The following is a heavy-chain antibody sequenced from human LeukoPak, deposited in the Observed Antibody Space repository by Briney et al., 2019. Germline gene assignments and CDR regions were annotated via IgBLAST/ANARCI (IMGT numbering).Heavy chain of an antibody. V-gene: IGHV3-20*04. CDR2: INWNGGST. CDR3: ARKYCSGGSCYSGFDY. J-gene: IGHJ4*02. CDR1: GFTSDDYG. D-gene: IGHD2-15*01. Sequence: GSLRLSCAASGFTSDDYGMSWVRQAPGKGLEWVSGINWNGGSTGYADSVKGRFTISRDNAKNSLYLQMNSLRAEDTALYYCARKYCSGGSCYSGFDYWGQGTLVTVSS.